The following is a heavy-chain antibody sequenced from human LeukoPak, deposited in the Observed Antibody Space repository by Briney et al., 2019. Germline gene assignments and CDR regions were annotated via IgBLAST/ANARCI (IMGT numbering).Heavy chain of an antibody. CDR1: GGSIGSYY. V-gene: IGHV4-59*01. J-gene: IGHJ4*02. D-gene: IGHD3-22*01. Sequence: SETLSLTCTVSGGSIGSYYWSWIRQPPGKGLEWIGYIYYSGSTNYNPSLKSRVTISVDTSKNQFSLKLSSVTAADTAVYYCARGLDYYDSSLAYWGQGTLVTVSS. CDR3: ARGLDYYDSSLAY. CDR2: IYYSGST.